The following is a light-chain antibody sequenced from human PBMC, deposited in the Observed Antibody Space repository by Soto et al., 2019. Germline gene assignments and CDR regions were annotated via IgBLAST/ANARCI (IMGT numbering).Light chain of an antibody. Sequence: AIQVTQSPSSLSASLGDRFTITCLASQCIRNDLGWYQQKPGKAPKLLIYAASSLQSGVPSRFSGSGSGTDFTLTISSLQPEDFATYYCLQDYNYPITFGQGTRLEIK. J-gene: IGKJ5*01. V-gene: IGKV1-6*01. CDR3: LQDYNYPIT. CDR2: AAS. CDR1: QCIRND.